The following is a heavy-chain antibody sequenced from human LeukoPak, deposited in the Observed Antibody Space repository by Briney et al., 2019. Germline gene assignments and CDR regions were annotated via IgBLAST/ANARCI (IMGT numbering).Heavy chain of an antibody. CDR1: GFTFNSYA. D-gene: IGHD2-15*01. CDR2: ISGSGGST. V-gene: IGHV3-23*01. CDR3: AKDDSGGSCFDY. Sequence: GGSLRLSCAASGFTFNSYAMSWVRQAPGKGLEWVSAISGSGGSTYYADSVKGRFTISRDNSKNTLYLQMNSLRAEDTAVYYCAKDDSGGSCFDYWGQGTLVTVSS. J-gene: IGHJ4*02.